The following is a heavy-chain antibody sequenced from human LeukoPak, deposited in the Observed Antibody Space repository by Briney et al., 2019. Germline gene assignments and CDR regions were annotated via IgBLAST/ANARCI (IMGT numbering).Heavy chain of an antibody. CDR3: AKYSTSIIRGAFDV. Sequence: GGSLRLSCAASGFTFSDYYMSWIRPAPRKGLEWVSYISSSSSYTNYADSVKGRFTISRDNAKNSLYLQMNSLRAEDTAVYYCAKYSTSIIRGAFDVWGQGTMVTVSS. D-gene: IGHD3-10*01. CDR1: GFTFSDYY. CDR2: ISSSSSYT. J-gene: IGHJ3*01. V-gene: IGHV3-11*03.